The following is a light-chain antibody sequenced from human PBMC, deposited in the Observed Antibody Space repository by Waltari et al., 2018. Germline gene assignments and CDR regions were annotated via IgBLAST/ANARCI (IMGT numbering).Light chain of an antibody. V-gene: IGLV2-11*01. CDR1: SVNVGCSDY. CDR2: DVT. CDR3: YSYAGGYTFV. Sequence: QSALTQPRSVSGSPGQSVTISCTGTSVNVGCSDYASWYQQHPGKAPTLMIYDVTKRPPGVPDRFSGSKSGNTAFLTISGLQAEDEADYHCYSYAGGYTFVFGPGTKLAVL. J-gene: IGLJ2*01.